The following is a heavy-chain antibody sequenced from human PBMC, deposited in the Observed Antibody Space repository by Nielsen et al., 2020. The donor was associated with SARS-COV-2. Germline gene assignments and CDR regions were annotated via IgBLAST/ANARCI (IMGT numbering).Heavy chain of an antibody. CDR1: GFTFTTYT. CDR2: ISSSSSYI. CDR3: TGSRGPFDY. Sequence: GGSLRLSCAASGFTFTTYTMNWVRQAPGKGLEWVSAISSSSSYIYYADSVKGRFTISRDNAKNSRYLQMNSLRAEDTAVYYCTGSRGPFDYWGQGTLVTVSS. J-gene: IGHJ4*02. V-gene: IGHV3-21*01.